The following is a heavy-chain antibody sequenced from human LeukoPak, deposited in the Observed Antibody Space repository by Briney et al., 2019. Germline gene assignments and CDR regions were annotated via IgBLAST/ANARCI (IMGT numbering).Heavy chain of an antibody. D-gene: IGHD3-22*01. J-gene: IGHJ4*02. CDR1: GYSISSGSGYS. CDR2: IYHRGIT. V-gene: IGHV4-30-2*01. CDR3: ARGSDFYASSGSFDY. Sequence: PSQTLSLTCTVSGYSISSGSGYSWSWIRQPPGKGLECIGYIYHRGITYYTPSLKSRVTISVDRSKNQFSLKVNSVTAADTAVYYCARGSDFYASSGSFDYWGQGILVTVSS.